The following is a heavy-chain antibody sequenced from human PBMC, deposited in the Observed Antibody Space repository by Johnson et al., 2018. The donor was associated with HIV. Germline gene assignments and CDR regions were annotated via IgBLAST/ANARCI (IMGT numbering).Heavy chain of an antibody. CDR3: ARGSSDAFDI. D-gene: IGHD6-6*01. Sequence: EVQLVESGGGLVQPGGSLRLSCGISGITVSVNYMSWVRQAPGKGLAWVSTVDYGGTTIYADSVKDRFSISRDNTKNTLYLQLNCLRAGDTAVYYCARGSSDAFDIWGQGTMVTVSS. CDR2: VDYGGTT. V-gene: IGHV3-66*01. J-gene: IGHJ3*02. CDR1: GITVSVNY.